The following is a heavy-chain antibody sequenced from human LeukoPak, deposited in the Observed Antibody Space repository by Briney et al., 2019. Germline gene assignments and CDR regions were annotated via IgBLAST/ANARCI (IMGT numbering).Heavy chain of an antibody. CDR3: AKVYSSGWFWDAFDI. CDR1: GFTFSSYA. V-gene: IGHV3-23*01. D-gene: IGHD6-19*01. J-gene: IGHJ3*02. CDR2: TSGSGGST. Sequence: GGSLRLSCAASGFTFSSYAMSWVRQAPGKGLEWVSATSGSGGSTYYADSVKGRFTISRDNSKNTLYLQMNSLRAEDTAVYYCAKVYSSGWFWDAFDIWGQGTMVTVSS.